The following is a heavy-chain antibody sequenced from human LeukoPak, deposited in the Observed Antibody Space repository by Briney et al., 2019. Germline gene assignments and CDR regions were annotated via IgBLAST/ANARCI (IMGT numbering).Heavy chain of an antibody. CDR1: GYPFTSFG. CDR2: ISPYNGNT. CDR3: ARARRVQVIPVAESAEYFEH. V-gene: IGHV1-18*01. D-gene: IGHD2-2*01. J-gene: IGHJ1*01. Sequence: ASVKVSCKTSGYPFTSFGISWVRQAPGQGREWMGWISPYNGNTNFAQRFQGRLTLTTDTSTSTVYMELRSLRSDDTAVYFCARARRVQVIPVAESAEYFEHWGQGTLVTVSS.